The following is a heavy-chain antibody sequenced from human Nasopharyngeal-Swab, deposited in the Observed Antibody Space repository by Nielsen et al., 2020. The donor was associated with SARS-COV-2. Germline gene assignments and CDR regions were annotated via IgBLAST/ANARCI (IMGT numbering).Heavy chain of an antibody. CDR1: GGSISNYY. CDR3: ARHPYYYYSRGYYSPVTVDS. V-gene: IGHV4-39*01. J-gene: IGHJ4*02. Sequence: SETLSLTCTVSGGSISNYYWGWIRQPPGKGLEWIGNIFYSGNTYYNPSLKSRVTIFVDTSKNQFSLKLSSVTAADTAVYYCARHPYYYYSRGYYSPVTVDSWGQGTLVTVSS. D-gene: IGHD3-22*01. CDR2: IFYSGNT.